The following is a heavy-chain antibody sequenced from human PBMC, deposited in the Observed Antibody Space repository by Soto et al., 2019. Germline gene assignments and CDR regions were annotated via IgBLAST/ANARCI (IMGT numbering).Heavy chain of an antibody. CDR3: ARESLEYSSSYYYYGMDV. CDR2: IYYSGST. D-gene: IGHD6-6*01. Sequence: SETLSLTCTVSGGSISSYYWSWTRQPPGKGLEWIGYIYYSGSTDYNPSLKSRVTISVDTSKNQFSLKLSSVTAADTAVYYCARESLEYSSSYYYYGMDVWGQGTTVTVSS. V-gene: IGHV4-59*01. CDR1: GGSISSYY. J-gene: IGHJ6*02.